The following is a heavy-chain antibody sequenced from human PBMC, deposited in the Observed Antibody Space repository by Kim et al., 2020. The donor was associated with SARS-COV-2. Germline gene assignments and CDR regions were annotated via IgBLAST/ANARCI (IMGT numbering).Heavy chain of an antibody. CDR2: IYYSGST. Sequence: SETLSLTCTVSGDSVSSNSYFWGWIRQPPGKGLEWIGSIYYSGSTYYNPSLKSRVTISVDTSKNQFSLKLSSVTAADTAVYYCARADLYSGNPTSWGQG. CDR1: GDSVSSNSYF. V-gene: IGHV4-39*07. CDR3: ARADLYSGNPTS. J-gene: IGHJ5*02. D-gene: IGHD1-26*01.